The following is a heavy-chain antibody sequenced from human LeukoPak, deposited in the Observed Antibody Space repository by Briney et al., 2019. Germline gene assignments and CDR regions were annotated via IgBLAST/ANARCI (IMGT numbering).Heavy chain of an antibody. J-gene: IGHJ3*02. CDR3: ARGYYDSSGCVGDPFGI. CDR2: ISSSSSYI. D-gene: IGHD3-22*01. Sequence: GGSLRLSCAASGFTFSSYSMNWVRQAPGKGLEWVSSISSSSSYIYYADSVKGRFTISRDNAKNSLYLQMNSLRAEDTAVYYCARGYYDSSGCVGDPFGIWGQGTMVTVSS. CDR1: GFTFSSYS. V-gene: IGHV3-21*01.